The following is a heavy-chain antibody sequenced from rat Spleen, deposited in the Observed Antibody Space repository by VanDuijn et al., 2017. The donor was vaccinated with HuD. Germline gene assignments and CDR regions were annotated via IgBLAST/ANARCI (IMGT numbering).Heavy chain of an antibody. CDR2: MWSGGST. Sequence: EVQLKESGPGLVQPSQTLSLTCTVSGFSLTDYSVHWIRQPPGKGLEWMGVMWSGGSTAYNSALKSRLSISRDTSKSQVFLKMNSLQTEDTAIYYCTRDQTGRRGVAYWGQGTLVTVSS. J-gene: IGHJ3*01. CDR1: GFSLTDYS. V-gene: IGHV2S63*01. CDR3: TRDQTGRRGVAY. D-gene: IGHD1-4*01.